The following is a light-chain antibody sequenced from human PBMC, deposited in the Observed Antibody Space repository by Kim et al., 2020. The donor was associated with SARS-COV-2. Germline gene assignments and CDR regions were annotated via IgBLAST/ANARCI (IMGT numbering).Light chain of an antibody. CDR3: LHRHTWPLT. CDR2: DAS. V-gene: IGKV3-11*01. CDR1: QSIISH. Sequence: LSPVKTATLTCRASQSIISHLAWYQQRPGQAPVLLIFDASNRATGIPARFSGSGSGTDFTLTIDTREPEDFAVYYCLHRHTWPLTFGGGTKVDIK. J-gene: IGKJ4*01.